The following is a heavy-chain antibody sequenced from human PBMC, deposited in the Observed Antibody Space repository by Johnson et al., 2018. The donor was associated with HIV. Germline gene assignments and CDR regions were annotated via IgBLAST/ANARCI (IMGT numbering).Heavy chain of an antibody. CDR2: ISFDGKNK. D-gene: IGHD5-12*01. V-gene: IGHV3-30*04. CDR3: ASGDDDGF. CDR1: GFTLTNYP. Sequence: MQLVESGGGVVQPGRSLRLSCAASGFTLTNYPMHWVRKAPGKGLEWVAVISFDGKNKFYADSVKGRFTISRDNSRNTLYLQMNSLRPEDTAVYYCASGDDDGFWGRGTLVTVSS. J-gene: IGHJ4*03.